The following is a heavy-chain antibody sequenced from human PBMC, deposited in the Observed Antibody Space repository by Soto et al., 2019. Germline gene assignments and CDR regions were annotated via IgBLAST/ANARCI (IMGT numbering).Heavy chain of an antibody. D-gene: IGHD3-16*01. CDR1: GCTFSSYT. J-gene: IGHJ6*02. Sequence: ASVKVSCKASGCTFSSYTISWVRQAPGQGLEWMGRIIPILGIANYAQKFQGRVTITADKSTSTAYMELSSLRSEDTAVYYCARDGALGENYYYYGMDVWGQGTTVTVSS. CDR3: ARDGALGENYYYYGMDV. V-gene: IGHV1-69*04. CDR2: IIPILGIA.